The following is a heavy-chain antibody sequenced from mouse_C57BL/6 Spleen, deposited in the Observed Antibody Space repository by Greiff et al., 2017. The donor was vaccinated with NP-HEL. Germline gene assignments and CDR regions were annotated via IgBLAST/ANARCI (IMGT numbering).Heavy chain of an antibody. CDR2: IDPSDSYT. J-gene: IGHJ1*03. CDR3: ARGGYYGYADWYFEV. Sequence: QVQLQQPGAELVMPGASVKLSCKASGYTFTSYWMHWVKQRPGQGLEWIGEIDPSDSYTNYNQTFKGKSTLTVDKSSSTAYLQLSSLTSEDSAVYYCARGGYYGYADWYFEVWGTGTTVTVAS. D-gene: IGHD2-2*01. CDR1: GYTFTSYW. V-gene: IGHV1-69*01.